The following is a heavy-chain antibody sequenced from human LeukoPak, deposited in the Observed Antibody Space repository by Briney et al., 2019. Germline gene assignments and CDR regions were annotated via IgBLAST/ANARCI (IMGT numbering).Heavy chain of an antibody. Sequence: PGGSLRLSCAGSGFTFSDYSMNWVRQAPGKGLEWVSSISGSSTYIYYTDSVKGRFTISRDNAKNSLYLQMNSLRAEDTAVYYCARVTRSPFGWFDPWGQGTLVTVSS. CDR2: ISGSSTYI. J-gene: IGHJ5*02. V-gene: IGHV3-21*01. CDR1: GFTFSDYS. CDR3: ARVTRSPFGWFDP. D-gene: IGHD4-17*01.